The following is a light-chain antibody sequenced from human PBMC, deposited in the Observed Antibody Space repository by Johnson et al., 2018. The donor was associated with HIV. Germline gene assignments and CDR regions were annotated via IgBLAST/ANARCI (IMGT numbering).Light chain of an antibody. CDR3: GTWDSGLSAGV. V-gene: IGLV1-51*01. Sequence: QSVLTQPPSVSAAPGQKVTISCSGSSSNIGNNYVSWYQQLPGTAPKLLIYGNNKRPSGIPDRFSGSKSGTSATLGITGLQTGDEADYYCGTWDSGLSAGVFGTGTKVTVL. CDR2: GNN. J-gene: IGLJ1*01. CDR1: SSNIGNNY.